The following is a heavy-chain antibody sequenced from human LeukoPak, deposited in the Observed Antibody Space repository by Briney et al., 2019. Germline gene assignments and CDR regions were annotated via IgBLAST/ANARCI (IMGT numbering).Heavy chain of an antibody. J-gene: IGHJ3*02. CDR3: ARDKLDDAFDI. CDR2: IYSGGST. V-gene: IGHV3-53*01. CDR1: GFTVSSNY. Sequence: GGSLRLSCAASGFTVSSNYMSWVRQAPGKGLEWVSVIYSGGSTYYADSVKGRFTISRDSSKNTLYLQMNSLRAEDTAVYYCARDKLDDAFDIWGQGTMVTVSS. D-gene: IGHD3-10*01.